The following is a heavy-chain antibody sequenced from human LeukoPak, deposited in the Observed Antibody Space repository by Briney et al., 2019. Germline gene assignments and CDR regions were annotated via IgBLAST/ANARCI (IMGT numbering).Heavy chain of an antibody. V-gene: IGHV3-7*03. CDR1: GFIFSSFW. CDR2: IKQDGSER. CDR3: ARGGTRRPSPFDY. D-gene: IGHD1-14*01. J-gene: IGHJ4*02. Sequence: GGSLRLSCAASGFIFSSFWMTWVRQAPGKGLEWKANIKQDGSERNYMDSVKGRFTLSRDNTKNSIYLQMNSLRADDTAIYYCARGGTRRPSPFDYWGQGILVTVSS.